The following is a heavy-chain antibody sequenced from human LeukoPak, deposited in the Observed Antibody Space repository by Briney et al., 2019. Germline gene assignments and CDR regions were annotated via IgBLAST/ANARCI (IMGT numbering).Heavy chain of an antibody. CDR3: AKGIYGSGSYYSNYYYYMDV. Sequence: GGSLRLSCAASGFTFSSYAMSWVRQAPGKGLEWVSAISGSGGSTYYADSVKGRFTISRDNSKNTVDLQMNSLRAEDTALYYCAKGIYGSGSYYSNYYYYMDVWGKGTTVTISS. CDR2: ISGSGGST. V-gene: IGHV3-23*01. D-gene: IGHD3-10*01. CDR1: GFTFSSYA. J-gene: IGHJ6*03.